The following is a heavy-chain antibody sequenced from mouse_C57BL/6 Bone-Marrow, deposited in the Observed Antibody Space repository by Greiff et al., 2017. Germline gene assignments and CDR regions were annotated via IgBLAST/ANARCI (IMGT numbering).Heavy chain of an antibody. D-gene: IGHD1-1*01. Sequence: EVHLVESGGGLVKPGGSLKLSCAASGFTFSSYAMSWVRQTPEKRLEWVATISDGGSYTYYPDNVKGRFTISRDNAKNNLYLQMSHLKSEDTAMYYCASTGLRNFDVWGTGTTVTVSS. V-gene: IGHV5-4*01. CDR3: ASTGLRNFDV. CDR2: ISDGGSYT. CDR1: GFTFSSYA. J-gene: IGHJ1*03.